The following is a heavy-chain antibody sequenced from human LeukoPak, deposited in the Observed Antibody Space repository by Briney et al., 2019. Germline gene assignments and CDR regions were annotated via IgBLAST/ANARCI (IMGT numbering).Heavy chain of an antibody. V-gene: IGHV4-39*01. D-gene: IGHD3-10*01. J-gene: IGHJ1*01. CDR3: ARHAFSPYGAGKY. CDR2: ISYSGST. CDR1: RGSINSSNHY. Sequence: SETLSLTCTVSRGSINSSNHYWGWIRQSPEKGLEWIGCISYSGSTYYNPSLQSRVTISVDTSKNQFSLTLSSVTAADTAVFYWARHAFSPYGAGKYWGQGTLVTVSS.